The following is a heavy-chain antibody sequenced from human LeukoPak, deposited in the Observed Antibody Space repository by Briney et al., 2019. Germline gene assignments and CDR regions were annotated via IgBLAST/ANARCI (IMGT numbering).Heavy chain of an antibody. CDR3: ARLAVQWELRDNWLDP. D-gene: IGHD1-26*01. Sequence: PSETLSLTCTVSGGSISSYYWSWIRQPPGKGLEWIGYIYTSGSTNYNPSLKSRVTISVDTSKNQFSLKLSSVTAADTAVYYCARLAVQWELRDNWLDPWGQGTLVTVSS. J-gene: IGHJ5*02. CDR2: IYTSGST. CDR1: GGSISSYY. V-gene: IGHV4-4*09.